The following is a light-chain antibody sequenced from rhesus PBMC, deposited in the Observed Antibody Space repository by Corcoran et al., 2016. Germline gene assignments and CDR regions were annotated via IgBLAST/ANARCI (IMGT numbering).Light chain of an antibody. CDR2: AAS. J-gene: IGKJ4*01. Sequence: DIQMTQSPSSLSASVGDTVTITCRASQSISSWLDWYQQKPGKAPKLLIYAASTLQSGVPSRFSGSGSGTDFTLTISSLQPEDFAVYYCQQRDTYPLTFGGGTKVEIK. CDR3: QQRDTYPLT. CDR1: QSISSW. V-gene: IGKV1S11*01.